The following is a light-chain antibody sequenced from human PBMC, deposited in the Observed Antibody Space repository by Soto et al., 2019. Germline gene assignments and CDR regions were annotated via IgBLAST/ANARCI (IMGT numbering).Light chain of an antibody. CDR2: EVS. Sequence: QSALTQPPSASGSPGQSGTISCTGTSSDVGGYNYVSWYQLHPGKAPKLMIFEVSRRPSGVPDRFSGSKSGNTASLTVSGLHAEDEADYYCSSYAGSNTYVFGTGTKLTVL. V-gene: IGLV2-8*01. CDR3: SSYAGSNTYV. CDR1: SSDVGGYNY. J-gene: IGLJ1*01.